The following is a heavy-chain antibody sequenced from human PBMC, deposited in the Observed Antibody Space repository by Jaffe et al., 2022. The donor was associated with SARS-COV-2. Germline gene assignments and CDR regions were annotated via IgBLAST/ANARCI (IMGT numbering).Heavy chain of an antibody. CDR3: ARPMTTVVTGAFDY. J-gene: IGHJ4*02. Sequence: QVQLVESGGGVVQPGRSLRLSCAASGFTFSSYGMHWVRQAPGKGLEWVAVIWYDGSNKYYADSVKGRFTISRDNSKNTLYLQMNSLRAEDTAVYYCARPMTTVVTGAFDYWGQGTLVTVSS. V-gene: IGHV3-33*01. CDR2: IWYDGSNK. D-gene: IGHD4-17*01. CDR1: GFTFSSYG.